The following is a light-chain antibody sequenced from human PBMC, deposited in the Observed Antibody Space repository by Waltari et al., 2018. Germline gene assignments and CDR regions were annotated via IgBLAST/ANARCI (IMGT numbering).Light chain of an antibody. Sequence: QSLLTQSPSASGTPGQRVIISCSGSSSNLGNHPVSWYQHFPGTAPRLLIYDSDRRPSGVPERFSASKSGTSASLAISGLRSEDEADYYCAAWDDSRSVVFGGGTRLTVL. CDR3: AAWDDSRSVV. CDR2: DSD. V-gene: IGLV1-47*01. CDR1: SSNLGNHP. J-gene: IGLJ2*01.